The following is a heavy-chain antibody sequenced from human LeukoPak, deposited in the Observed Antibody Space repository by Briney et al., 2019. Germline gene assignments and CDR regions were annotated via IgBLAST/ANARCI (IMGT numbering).Heavy chain of an antibody. CDR2: VSYDESHK. D-gene: IGHD1-14*01. V-gene: IGHV3-30*19. Sequence: PGGSLRLSCAASGFTFSTYAMYWVRQAPGKGLEWVAVVSYDESHKYYADSVKGRFTVSRDNSRSTLYLQMNSLRADDTAVYFCTKDRSGRETGNQRDDYWGQGTLVTVSS. J-gene: IGHJ4*02. CDR1: GFTFSTYA. CDR3: TKDRSGRETGNQRDDY.